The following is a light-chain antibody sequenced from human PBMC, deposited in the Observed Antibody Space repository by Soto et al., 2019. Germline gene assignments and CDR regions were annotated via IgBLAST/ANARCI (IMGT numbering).Light chain of an antibody. V-gene: IGKV3-20*01. CDR2: GAS. J-gene: IGKJ2*01. Sequence: EIVLTQSPGTLSLSPGERATLSCRASQSVSSSYLAWYQQKPGQAPRRLIYGASSRGTGIPDRFSGSGSGTDFTLTISRLEPEDCAVYYCQQYGSSPYTFGQGTKVEIK. CDR3: QQYGSSPYT. CDR1: QSVSSSY.